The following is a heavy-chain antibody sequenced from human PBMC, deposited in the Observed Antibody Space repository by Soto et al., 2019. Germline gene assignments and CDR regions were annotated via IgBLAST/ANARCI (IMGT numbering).Heavy chain of an antibody. J-gene: IGHJ6*02. CDR1: GFTFTSSA. V-gene: IGHV1-18*01. CDR3: ARDAYYYGSGTRSYYYYYGMDV. D-gene: IGHD3-10*01. CDR2: ISAYNGNT. Sequence: ASVKVSCKASGFTFTSSAVQWVRQARGQRLEWMGWISAYNGNTNYAQKLQGRVTMTTDTSTSTAYMELRSLRSDDTAVYYCARDAYYYGSGTRSYYYYYGMDVWGQGTTVTVSS.